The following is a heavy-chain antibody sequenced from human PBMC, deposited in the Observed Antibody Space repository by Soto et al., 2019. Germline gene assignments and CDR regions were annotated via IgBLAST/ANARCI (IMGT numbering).Heavy chain of an antibody. J-gene: IGHJ4*02. Sequence: ASVKVSCKASGYTFTGYDINWVRQATGQGLEWMGWMNPNSGNTGYAQKFQGRVTMTRNTSISTAYMELSSLRSEDTAVYYCATELVSYGGNSRTVVDYWGQGTLVTVSS. V-gene: IGHV1-8*01. D-gene: IGHD4-17*01. CDR2: MNPNSGNT. CDR1: GYTFTGYD. CDR3: ATELVSYGGNSRTVVDY.